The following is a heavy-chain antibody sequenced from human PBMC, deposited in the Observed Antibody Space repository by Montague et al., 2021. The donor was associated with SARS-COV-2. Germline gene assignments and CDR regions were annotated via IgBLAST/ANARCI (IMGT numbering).Heavy chain of an antibody. D-gene: IGHD3-22*01. CDR2: INHGGST. Sequence: SETLSLTCAVYGGFFNDYYWSWTRQPPGKGLEWIGEINHGGSTNYSPSIKSRVTISADTSKNQFSLKLKSVTAADTANYYCARGHQGVAMIVVVMIGAKYDFDYWGQGSLVTVSS. J-gene: IGHJ4*02. CDR3: ARGHQGVAMIVVVMIGAKYDFDY. V-gene: IGHV4-34*01. CDR1: GGFFNDYY.